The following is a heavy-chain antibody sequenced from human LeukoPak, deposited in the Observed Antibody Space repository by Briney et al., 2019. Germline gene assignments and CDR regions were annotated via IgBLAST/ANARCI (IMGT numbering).Heavy chain of an antibody. Sequence: GGSLRLSCVASEFNARYTYMTWVRQAPGKGLEWISVIYRGGYTDYADSVKGRFTISSDNPKRTLYLQMNSLSAEDTATYYCAIGSTVFHARRWGQGTRATVSS. D-gene: IGHD4-17*01. J-gene: IGHJ4*02. CDR3: AIGSTVFHARR. CDR1: EFNARYTY. CDR2: IYRGGYT. V-gene: IGHV3-53*01.